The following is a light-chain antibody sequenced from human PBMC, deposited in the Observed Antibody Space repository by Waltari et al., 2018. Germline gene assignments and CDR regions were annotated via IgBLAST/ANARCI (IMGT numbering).Light chain of an antibody. Sequence: QSALTQPASVSGSPGQSITLPCTGTTRAVWAYNLFSWYQQTPGKAPKLIIFEGTKRPSGVSNRFFASKSGNTASLTISGLQADDEADYHCCSYVSNTYVFGTGTKVTVL. CDR2: EGT. J-gene: IGLJ1*01. CDR1: TRAVWAYNL. CDR3: CSYVSNTYV. V-gene: IGLV2-23*01.